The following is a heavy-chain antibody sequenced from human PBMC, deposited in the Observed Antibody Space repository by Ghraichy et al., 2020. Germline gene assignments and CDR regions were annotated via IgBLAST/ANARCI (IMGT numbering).Heavy chain of an antibody. J-gene: IGHJ3*02. CDR2: IYYSGST. CDR3: ARAEPRYYYDSSGKQDPDAFDI. CDR1: GGSISSYY. Sequence: SETLSLTCTVSGGSISSYYWSWIRQPPGKGLEWIGYIYYSGSTNYNPSLKSRVTISVDTSKNQFSLKLSSVTAADTAVYYCARAEPRYYYDSSGKQDPDAFDIWGQGTMVTVSS. V-gene: IGHV4-59*01. D-gene: IGHD3-22*01.